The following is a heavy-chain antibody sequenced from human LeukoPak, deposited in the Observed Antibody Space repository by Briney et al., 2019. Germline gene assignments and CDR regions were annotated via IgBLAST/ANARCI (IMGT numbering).Heavy chain of an antibody. V-gene: IGHV3-53*01. CDR1: GFTVSRSY. D-gene: IGHD5-18*01. CDR2: IYSGGTT. Sequence: QPGGSLRLSCAASGFTVSRSYMIWARQAPGKGLEWVSVIYSGGTTYYADSVKGRFTISRDNSKNTLYLQMNSLRAEDTAVYYCARGRGYSQSNWVDPWGQGTMVTVSA. J-gene: IGHJ5*02. CDR3: ARGRGYSQSNWVDP.